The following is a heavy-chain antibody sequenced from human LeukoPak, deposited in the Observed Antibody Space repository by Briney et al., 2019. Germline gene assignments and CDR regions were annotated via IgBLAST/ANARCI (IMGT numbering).Heavy chain of an antibody. D-gene: IGHD3-22*01. CDR1: GFTFSSYA. CDR3: ARDQYYYDSSGYRDYYYYYGMDV. V-gene: IGHV3-30-3*01. CDR2: ISYDGSNK. Sequence: PGGSLRLSCAASGFTFSSYAMHWVRQAPGKGLEWVAVISYDGSNKYYADSVKGRFTISRDNSKHTLYLQMNSLRAEDTAVYYCARDQYYYDSSGYRDYYYYYGMDVWGQGTTVTVSS. J-gene: IGHJ6*02.